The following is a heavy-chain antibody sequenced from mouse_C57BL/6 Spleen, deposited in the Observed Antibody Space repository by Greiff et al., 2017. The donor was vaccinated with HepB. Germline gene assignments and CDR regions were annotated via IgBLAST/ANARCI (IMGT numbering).Heavy chain of an antibody. J-gene: IGHJ3*01. Sequence: VQLQQPGTELVKPGASVKLSCKASGYTFTSYWMHWVKQRPGPGLEWIGNINPSNGGTNYNEKVKSKATLTVDKSSSTAYMQLSSLTSEDSAVYYCARGGGYYLWFAYWGQGTLVTVSA. D-gene: IGHD2-3*01. V-gene: IGHV1-53*01. CDR3: ARGGGYYLWFAY. CDR1: GYTFTSYW. CDR2: INPSNGGT.